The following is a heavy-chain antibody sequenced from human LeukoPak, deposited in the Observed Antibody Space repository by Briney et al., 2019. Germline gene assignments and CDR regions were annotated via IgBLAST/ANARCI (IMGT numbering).Heavy chain of an antibody. CDR1: GFIFSAYE. D-gene: IGHD5-18*01. CDR3: ARAQGGHSYGDVGDY. Sequence: GGSLRLSCTASGFIFSAYEMIWVRQAPGKGLECISYIGINTLYYEYSVKGRFTSTRDNTKNSLYLQMNSLRDADTAIYECARAQGGHSYGDVGDYWGQGTRVTVS. J-gene: IGHJ4*02. CDR2: IGINTL. V-gene: IGHV3-48*03.